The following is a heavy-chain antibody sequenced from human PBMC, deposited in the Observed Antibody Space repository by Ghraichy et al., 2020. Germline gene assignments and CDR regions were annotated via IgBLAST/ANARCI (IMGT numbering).Heavy chain of an antibody. V-gene: IGHV3-73*01. CDR2: IRSKANSYAT. CDR1: GFTFSGSA. Sequence: LSLTCAASGFTFSGSAMHWVRQASGKGLEWVGRIRSKANSYATAYAASVKGRFTISRDDSKNTAYLQMNSLKTEDTAVYYCTRLWFGGDGMDVWGQGTTVTVSS. J-gene: IGHJ6*02. CDR3: TRLWFGGDGMDV. D-gene: IGHD3-10*01.